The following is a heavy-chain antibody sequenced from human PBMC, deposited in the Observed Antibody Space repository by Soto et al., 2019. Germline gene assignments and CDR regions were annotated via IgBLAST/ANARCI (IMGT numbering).Heavy chain of an antibody. Sequence: GASVKVSCKTSRDTFNNYAINWVRQAPGQGLEWMGGIVPLSGVPNYAQKFKGRVTFTADKSTTSGFMELTTLRSDDTAVYSCARVKIPLLSWFYHWGQGTQLTLYS. CDR1: RDTFNNYA. V-gene: IGHV1-69*10. J-gene: IGHJ5*02. CDR2: IVPLSGVP. D-gene: IGHD2-21*01. CDR3: ARVKIPLLSWFYH.